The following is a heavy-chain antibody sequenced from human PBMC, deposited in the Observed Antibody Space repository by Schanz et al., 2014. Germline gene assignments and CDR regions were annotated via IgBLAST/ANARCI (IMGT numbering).Heavy chain of an antibody. D-gene: IGHD2-2*01. CDR1: RFTFSSYA. CDR3: ARTDQQMQRPDY. CDR2: ISDSGDLT. Sequence: EVQLVESGGGLVKPGGSLRLSCAASRFTFSSYAMSWVRQAPGKGLEWVSAISDSGDLTYYADSVKGRFTISKHNSRHTLYLQMDSLTTDDTAVYYCARTDQQMQRPDYWGQGTLVIVSS. J-gene: IGHJ4*02. V-gene: IGHV3-23*04.